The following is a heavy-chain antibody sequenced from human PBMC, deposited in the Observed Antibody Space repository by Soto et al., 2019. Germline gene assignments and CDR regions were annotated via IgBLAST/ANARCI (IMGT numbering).Heavy chain of an antibody. Sequence: PGGSLSLSCAASGFTVSSNYMSWVRQAPGKGLEWVSVIYSGGSTYYADSVKGRFTISRDNSKNTLYLQMNSLRAEDTAVYYCARDSRGFTMVRGVIGYYYYMDVWGKGTTVTVSS. J-gene: IGHJ6*03. CDR1: GFTVSSNY. D-gene: IGHD3-10*01. CDR3: ARDSRGFTMVRGVIGYYYYMDV. V-gene: IGHV3-66*01. CDR2: IYSGGST.